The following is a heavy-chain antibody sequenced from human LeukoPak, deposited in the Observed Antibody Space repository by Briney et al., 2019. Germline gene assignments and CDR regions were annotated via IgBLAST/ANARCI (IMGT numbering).Heavy chain of an antibody. J-gene: IGHJ4*02. D-gene: IGHD3-10*01. Sequence: GASVKVSCTASGFTFTSPTVQWVRQARGQRIEWIGWIVVGSGYANYAQKFQERLTITRDMSTSTTYMELSSLRSEDTAVYYCAMVRGLTDPLDYWGQGTLVTVSS. CDR3: AMVRGLTDPLDY. CDR2: IVVGSGYA. V-gene: IGHV1-58*01. CDR1: GFTFTSPT.